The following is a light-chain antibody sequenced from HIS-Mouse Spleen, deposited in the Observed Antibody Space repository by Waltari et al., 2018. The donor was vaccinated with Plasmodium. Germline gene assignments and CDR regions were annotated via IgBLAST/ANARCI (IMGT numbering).Light chain of an antibody. V-gene: IGLV3-10*01. CDR2: EDS. J-gene: IGLJ3*02. CDR3: YSTDSSGNHRV. CDR1: ALPKKS. Sequence: SYELTQPPSVSVSPGQTAGITCSGDALPKKSDYWYQQKSGQTPVLVIYEDSKRPSGIPERFSGSSSGTMATLTISGAQVEDEADYYCYSTDSSGNHRVFGGGTKLTVL.